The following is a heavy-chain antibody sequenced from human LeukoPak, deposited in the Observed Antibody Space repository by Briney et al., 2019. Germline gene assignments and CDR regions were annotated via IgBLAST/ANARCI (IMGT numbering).Heavy chain of an antibody. Sequence: KPSETLSLTCTVSGGSISGYYWSWIRQPPGKGLEWIGYIFYSGSTSYNPSLKSRVTISVDTSKNQFSLKLSSVTAADTAVYYCARGEWDLLFDYWGQGTLVTVSS. CDR2: IFYSGST. J-gene: IGHJ4*02. D-gene: IGHD1-26*01. CDR1: GGSISGYY. CDR3: ARGEWDLLFDY. V-gene: IGHV4-59*01.